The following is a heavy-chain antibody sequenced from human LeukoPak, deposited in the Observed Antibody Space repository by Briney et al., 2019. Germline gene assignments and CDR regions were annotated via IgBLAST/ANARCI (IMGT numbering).Heavy chain of an antibody. CDR1: GYTFTSYG. CDR3: ARATLAYCGGDCYFYDY. D-gene: IGHD2-21*02. Sequence: ASVKVSCKASGYTFTSYGISWVRQAPGQGLEWMGWISAYNGNTNYAQKLQGRVTMTTDTSASTAYMELRSLRSDDTAVYYCARATLAYCGGDCYFYDYWGQGTLVTVSS. V-gene: IGHV1-18*01. J-gene: IGHJ4*02. CDR2: ISAYNGNT.